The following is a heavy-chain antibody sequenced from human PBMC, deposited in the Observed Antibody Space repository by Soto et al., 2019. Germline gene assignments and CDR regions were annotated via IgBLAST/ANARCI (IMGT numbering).Heavy chain of an antibody. CDR2: ISSSSSTI. CDR1: GFTFSSYS. Sequence: EVQLVESGGGLVQPGGSLRLSCAASGFTFSSYSMNWVRQAPGKGLEWVSYISSSSSTIYYADSVKGRFTISRDNAKNSLYLQMNILRDEDTAVYYCARDGGSRWIQLWVRGPNWFDPWGQGTLVTVSS. V-gene: IGHV3-48*02. J-gene: IGHJ5*02. D-gene: IGHD5-18*01. CDR3: ARDGGSRWIQLWVRGPNWFDP.